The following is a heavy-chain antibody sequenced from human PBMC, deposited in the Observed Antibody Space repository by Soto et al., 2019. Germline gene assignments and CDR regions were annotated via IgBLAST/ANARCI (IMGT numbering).Heavy chain of an antibody. D-gene: IGHD2-15*01. J-gene: IGHJ4*01. CDR3: VKGNQLLRYYFEF. CDR1: GITFRNYA. V-gene: IGHV3-64D*08. Sequence: GGSLRLSCSVSGITFRNYAMHWVRQAPGRGLEYVSGTTSDGDNTWHADSVKDRFTISRDNSDDTLYLQMSSLRVEDTAKYYCVKGNQLLRYYFEFWGHGTLVTVSS. CDR2: TTSDGDNT.